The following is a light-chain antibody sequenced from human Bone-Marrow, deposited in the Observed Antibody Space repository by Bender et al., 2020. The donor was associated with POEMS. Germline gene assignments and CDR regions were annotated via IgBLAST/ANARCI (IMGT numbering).Light chain of an antibody. CDR3: HAWDNSIGV. Sequence: SYELTQPPSVSVSPGQTASITCSGDNLGNRYASWYQKKPGQSPILVISQDAQRPSGIPERFSGSNSGNTATLTISGTQAMDEADYYCHAWDNSIGVFGGGTKLTVL. CDR1: NLGNRY. V-gene: IGLV3-1*01. CDR2: QDA. J-gene: IGLJ2*01.